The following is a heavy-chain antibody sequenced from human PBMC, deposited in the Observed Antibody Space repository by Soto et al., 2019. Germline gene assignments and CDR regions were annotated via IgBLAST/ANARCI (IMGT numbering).Heavy chain of an antibody. CDR1: GGTFSSYA. Sequence: QVQLVQSGAEVKKPGSSVKVSCKASGGTFSSYAISWVRQAPGQGLEWMGGIIPIFGTANYAQKFQGRVTITADESTSTADMELSSLRSEDTAVYYCARTVTMIVGDDAFDIWGLGTMFTVSS. J-gene: IGHJ3*02. CDR3: ARTVTMIVGDDAFDI. D-gene: IGHD3-22*01. CDR2: IIPIFGTA. V-gene: IGHV1-69*12.